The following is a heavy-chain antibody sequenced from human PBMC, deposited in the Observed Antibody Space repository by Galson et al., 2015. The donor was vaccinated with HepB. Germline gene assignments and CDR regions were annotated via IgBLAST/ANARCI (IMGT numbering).Heavy chain of an antibody. J-gene: IGHJ6*02. V-gene: IGHV1-2*04. Sequence: SVKVSCKASGYTFTSYGISWVRQAPGQGLEWMGWINPNSGGTNYAQRFQGWVTMTRDTSISTAYMELSRVKSDDTAVYYCARDPGVYYYGMDVWGQGTTVTVSS. CDR1: GYTFTSYG. CDR3: ARDPGVYYYGMDV. CDR2: INPNSGGT.